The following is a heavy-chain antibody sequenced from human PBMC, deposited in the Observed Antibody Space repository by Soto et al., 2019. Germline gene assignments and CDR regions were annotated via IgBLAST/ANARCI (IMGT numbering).Heavy chain of an antibody. Sequence: PSETLSLTCNVSTGSTFSHIYYWAWIRQPPGKGLEWIGTINHSGSPYHNPSLKSRVTISVDSSKNQFSLTLTSVTVADTAVYYCARRYAPRYSSGNNHFDLWGQGTLVTVSS. CDR2: INHSGSP. CDR3: ARRYAPRYSSGNNHFDL. CDR1: TGSTFSHIYY. V-gene: IGHV4-39*01. D-gene: IGHD6-19*01. J-gene: IGHJ4*02.